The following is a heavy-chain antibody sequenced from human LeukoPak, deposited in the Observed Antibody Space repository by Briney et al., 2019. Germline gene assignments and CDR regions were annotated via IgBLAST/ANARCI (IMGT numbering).Heavy chain of an antibody. J-gene: IGHJ4*02. CDR2: INHSGST. CDR1: GGSFSGYY. D-gene: IGHD6-13*01. Sequence: SETLSLTCAVYGGSFSGYYWSWIRQPPGEGLEWIGEINHSGSTNYNPSLKSRVTISVDTSKNQFSLKLSSVTAADTAVYYCARGPPLYSSSWRARGAFDIWGQGTLVTVSS. V-gene: IGHV4-34*01. CDR3: ARGPPLYSSSWRARGAFDI.